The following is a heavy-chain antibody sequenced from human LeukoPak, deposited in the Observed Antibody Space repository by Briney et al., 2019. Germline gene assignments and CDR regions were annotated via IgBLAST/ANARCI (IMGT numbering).Heavy chain of an antibody. Sequence: GASVKVSCKASGYTLTDYYIHWVRQAPGQGLEWMAWINPNSGATNNAQKFQGRATVSRVTSISTAYMELSELRSDDTAVYYCARSGITTIPNFDYWGQGTLVTVSS. D-gene: IGHD5-12*01. CDR3: ARSGITTIPNFDY. V-gene: IGHV1-2*02. J-gene: IGHJ4*02. CDR2: INPNSGAT. CDR1: GYTLTDYY.